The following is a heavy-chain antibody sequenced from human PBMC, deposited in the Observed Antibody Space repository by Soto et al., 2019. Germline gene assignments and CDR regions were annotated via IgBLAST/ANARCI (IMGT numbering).Heavy chain of an antibody. Sequence: PSETLSLTCTVSGGSISSYYWSWIRQPPGKGLEWIGYIYYSGSTNYNPSLKSRVTISVDTSKNQFSLKLSSVTAADTAVYYCARVGLEGGYCSGGSCYLDAFDIWGQGTMVTVSS. D-gene: IGHD2-15*01. V-gene: IGHV4-59*01. J-gene: IGHJ3*02. CDR3: ARVGLEGGYCSGGSCYLDAFDI. CDR2: IYYSGST. CDR1: GGSISSYY.